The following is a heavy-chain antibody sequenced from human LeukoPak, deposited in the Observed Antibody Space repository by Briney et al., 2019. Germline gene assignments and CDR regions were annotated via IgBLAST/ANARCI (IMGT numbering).Heavy chain of an antibody. Sequence: SQTLSLTCTVSGGSISSGDYYWSWIRQPPGKGLEWIGYIYHSGSTYYNPSLKSRVTISVDRSKNQSSLKLSSVTAADTAVYYCARGGRPGEYYYYGMDVWGQGTTVTVSS. CDR2: IYHSGST. CDR1: GGSISSGDYY. J-gene: IGHJ6*02. D-gene: IGHD3-10*01. CDR3: ARGGRPGEYYYYGMDV. V-gene: IGHV4-30-2*01.